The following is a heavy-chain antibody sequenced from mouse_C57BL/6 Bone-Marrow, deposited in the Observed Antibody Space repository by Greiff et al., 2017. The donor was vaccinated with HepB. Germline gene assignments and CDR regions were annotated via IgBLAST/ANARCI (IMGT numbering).Heavy chain of an antibody. Sequence: EVKLMESGGDLVKPGGSLKLSCAASGFTFSSYGMSWVRQTPDKRLEWVATISRGGSYTYYPDSVKGRCTISRDNAKNTLYLQMSSLKSEDTAMYYCARRVHYYAMDYWGQGTSVTVSS. CDR3: ARRVHYYAMDY. J-gene: IGHJ4*01. D-gene: IGHD2-14*01. CDR1: GFTFSSYG. CDR2: ISRGGSYT. V-gene: IGHV5-6*02.